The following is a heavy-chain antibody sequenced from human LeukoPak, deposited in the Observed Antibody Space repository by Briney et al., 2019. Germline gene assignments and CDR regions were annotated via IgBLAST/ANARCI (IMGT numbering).Heavy chain of an antibody. V-gene: IGHV4-59*01. CDR1: SGSISSFY. CDR2: IYYSGNT. CDR3: AREDPQTTVPEGMDV. J-gene: IGHJ6*02. D-gene: IGHD4-17*01. Sequence: SETLSLTCTVSSGSISSFYWSWIRQAPGKGLEWIGYIYYSGNTNYNPSLKSRVAISVDTSKNQFSLKLSSVTAADTAVYYCAREDPQTTVPEGMDVWGQGTTVTVSS.